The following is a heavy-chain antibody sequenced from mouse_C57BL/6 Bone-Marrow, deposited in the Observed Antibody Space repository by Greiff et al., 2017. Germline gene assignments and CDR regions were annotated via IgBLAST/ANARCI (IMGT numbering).Heavy chain of an antibody. J-gene: IGHJ3*01. CDR2: IDPSDSET. V-gene: IGHV1-52*01. CDR3: SRSRDYEAWFAY. CDR1: GYTFTSYW. D-gene: IGHD2-4*01. Sequence: QVHVKQPGAELVRPGSSVKLSCKASGYTFTSYWMHWVKQRPIQGLEWIGNIDPSDSETHYNQKFKDKATLTVDKSSSTAYMQLSSLTSEDSAVYYCSRSRDYEAWFAYWGQGTLVTVSA.